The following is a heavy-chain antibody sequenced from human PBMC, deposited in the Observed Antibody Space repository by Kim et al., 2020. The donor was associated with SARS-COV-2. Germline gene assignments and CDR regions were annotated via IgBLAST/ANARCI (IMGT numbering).Heavy chain of an antibody. V-gene: IGHV3-9*01. CDR1: GFTFDDDS. CDR2: ISWNSGSI. J-gene: IGHJ4*02. D-gene: IGHD2-2*01. CDR3: ANDLLAYQLLYYFDY. Sequence: GGSLRLSCAAYGFTFDDDSMNWVRQAPGKGLEWVSGISWNSGSIGYADSVTGRVTISRDNAKKSLYLQLNILRAEDTAFDYCANDLLAYQLLYYFDYWGQGTLVTVSS.